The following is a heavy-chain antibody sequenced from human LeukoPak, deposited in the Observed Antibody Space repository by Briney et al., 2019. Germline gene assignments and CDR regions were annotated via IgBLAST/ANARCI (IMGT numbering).Heavy chain of an antibody. D-gene: IGHD6-13*01. CDR3: ARSSLAAADLGTFDY. J-gene: IGHJ4*02. CDR1: GYSISSGYY. V-gene: IGHV4-38-2*02. Sequence: SETLSLTCTVSGYSISSGYYWGWIRQPPGKGLEWIGEINHSGSTNYNPSLKSRVTISVDTSKNQFSLKLTSVTPEDTAVYYCARSSLAAADLGTFDYWGQGTLVTVSS. CDR2: INHSGST.